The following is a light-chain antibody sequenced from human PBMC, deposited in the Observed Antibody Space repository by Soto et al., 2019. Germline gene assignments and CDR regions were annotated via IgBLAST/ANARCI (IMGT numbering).Light chain of an antibody. Sequence: EIVMTQSPATLSVSPGERATLSCRASQSVSSNLAWYQQKPGQAPRLLIYGASTRATGIPARLSGSGSGTEFTLTISSLQSEDFAVYYCQQYNNWPPVGYTFGQGTKLEIK. CDR2: GAS. V-gene: IGKV3-15*01. CDR1: QSVSSN. J-gene: IGKJ2*01. CDR3: QQYNNWPPVGYT.